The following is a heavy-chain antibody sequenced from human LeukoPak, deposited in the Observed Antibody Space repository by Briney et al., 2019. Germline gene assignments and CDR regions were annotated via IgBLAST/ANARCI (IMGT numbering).Heavy chain of an antibody. CDR3: ARDEYTSGWSFDY. CDR1: GFAFRNYA. J-gene: IGHJ4*02. D-gene: IGHD6-19*01. V-gene: IGHV3-23*01. Sequence: GGSLRLSCTASGFAFRNYAMSWVRQAPGKGLEWVSGISGFNTYYADSVKGRFTISRDNSKNVLYLQMNHLRAEDTAIYYCARDEYTSGWSFDYWGQGTLVTVSS. CDR2: ISGFNT.